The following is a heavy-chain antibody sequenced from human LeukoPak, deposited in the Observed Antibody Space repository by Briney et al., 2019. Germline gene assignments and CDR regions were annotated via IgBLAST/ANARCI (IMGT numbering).Heavy chain of an antibody. Sequence: PGGSLRLSCAASGFTFSSYGMHWVRQAPDKGLEWVAFIRHEGNNKYYADSVKGRFTISRDDSKNTLYLQMNSRRAEDTAVYYCAKGYSSSSRAALDYWGQGTLVTVSS. J-gene: IGHJ4*02. CDR2: IRHEGNNK. CDR1: GFTFSSYG. CDR3: AKGYSSSSRAALDY. V-gene: IGHV3-30*02. D-gene: IGHD6-6*01.